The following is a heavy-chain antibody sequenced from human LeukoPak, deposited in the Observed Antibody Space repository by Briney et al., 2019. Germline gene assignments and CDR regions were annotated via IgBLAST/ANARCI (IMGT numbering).Heavy chain of an antibody. CDR1: GYTFTSYD. V-gene: IGHV1-8*03. Sequence: ASVKVSCKASGYTFTSYDINWVRQATGQGLEWMGWMNPNSGNTGYAQKFQGRVTITRNTSISTAYMELSSLRSEDTAVYYCARGEDSSSWYDPLYDYWGQGTLVTVSS. J-gene: IGHJ4*02. CDR2: MNPNSGNT. D-gene: IGHD6-13*01. CDR3: ARGEDSSSWYDPLYDY.